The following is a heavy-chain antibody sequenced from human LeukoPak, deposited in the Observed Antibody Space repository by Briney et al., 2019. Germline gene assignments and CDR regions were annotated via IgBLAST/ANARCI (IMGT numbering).Heavy chain of an antibody. CDR3: ARRYYYGSGSPEY. CDR1: GDSINSNY. Sequence: SETLSLTCSVSGDSINSNYWSWSRQPPGKGLEWIGNIYYDGNTRYNPSPKSRVTISVDRSKNQFSLKLSSVTAADTAVYYCARRYYYGSGSPEYWGQGSLVTVSS. CDR2: IYYDGNT. V-gene: IGHV4-39*01. J-gene: IGHJ4*02. D-gene: IGHD3-10*01.